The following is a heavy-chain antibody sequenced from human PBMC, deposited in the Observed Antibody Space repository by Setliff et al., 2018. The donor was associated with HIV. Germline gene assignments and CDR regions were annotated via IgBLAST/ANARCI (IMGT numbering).Heavy chain of an antibody. D-gene: IGHD1-26*01. J-gene: IGHJ4*02. Sequence: GGSLRLSCVASGFTFGSYGMHWVRQAPGKGLVWVSRIHSDGSSTSYADSVKGRFTISRDNAKNTLYLQMNGLRAEDTAVYYCARDVVGATGYWGQGTLVTVSS. CDR3: ARDVVGATGY. CDR2: IHSDGSST. V-gene: IGHV3-74*01. CDR1: GFTFGSYG.